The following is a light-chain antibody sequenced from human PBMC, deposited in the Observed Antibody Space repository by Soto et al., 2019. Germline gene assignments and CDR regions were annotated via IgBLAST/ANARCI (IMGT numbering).Light chain of an antibody. CDR1: QGINKF. CDR2: TAS. Sequence: DIQMTQSPSSLSASVGDSVTITCRASQGINKFLAWFQQKPGTAPKSLISTASRLQSGVPSRFSGSGSGTHFTLTINNLQPEDFATYYCQQYESFPLTFVGGTRVEIK. J-gene: IGKJ4*01. V-gene: IGKV1-16*01. CDR3: QQYESFPLT.